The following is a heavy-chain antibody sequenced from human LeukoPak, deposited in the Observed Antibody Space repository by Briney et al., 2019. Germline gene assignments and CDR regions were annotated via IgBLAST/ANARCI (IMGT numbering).Heavy chain of an antibody. CDR2: IYYSGST. CDR1: GGSISSSSYY. Sequence: SETLSLTCTVSGGSISSSSYYWGWIRQPPGKGLEWIGSIYYSGSTYYNPSLKSRVTISVDTSKNQFSLKLSSVTAADTAVYYCARGMDNYDSSGYQRRPFDNWGQGTLVTVSS. CDR3: ARGMDNYDSSGYQRRPFDN. J-gene: IGHJ4*02. V-gene: IGHV4-39*01. D-gene: IGHD3-22*01.